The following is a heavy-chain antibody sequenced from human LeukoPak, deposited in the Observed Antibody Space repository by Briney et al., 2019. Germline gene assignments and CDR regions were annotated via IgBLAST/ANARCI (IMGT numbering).Heavy chain of an antibody. J-gene: IGHJ6*03. CDR2: IYSGGIT. Sequence: GGSLRLSCAASGFTVSFNYMSWVGQAPGKGLEWVSVIYSGGITYYADSVKGRFTISRDDSKNTLYLQMNSLRAEDTAIYYCARAQWRTYSYYYTDVWGKGTTVTVSS. CDR3: ARAQWRTYSYYYTDV. D-gene: IGHD6-19*01. V-gene: IGHV3-53*01. CDR1: GFTVSFNY.